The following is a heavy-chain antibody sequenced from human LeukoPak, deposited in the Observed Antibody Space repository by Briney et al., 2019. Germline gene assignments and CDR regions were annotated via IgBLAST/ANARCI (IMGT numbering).Heavy chain of an antibody. J-gene: IGHJ5*01. CDR1: GFTFSGYS. Sequence: PGGSLRLSCAASGFTFSGYSMNWVRQAPGKGLEWVSHITASGTAMFYADSVKGRFTIFRDNAKSSLYLQMNSLRVEDTAVYYCATGGSEYRSDWFDSWGQGTLVNVAS. CDR3: ATGGSEYRSDWFDS. CDR2: ITASGTAM. V-gene: IGHV3-48*01. D-gene: IGHD5-18*01.